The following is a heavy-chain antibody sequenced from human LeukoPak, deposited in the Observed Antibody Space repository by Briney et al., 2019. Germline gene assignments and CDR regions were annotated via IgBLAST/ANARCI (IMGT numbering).Heavy chain of an antibody. J-gene: IGHJ5*02. CDR3: ARSMVRGVRDWFDP. Sequence: PSKTLSLTCTVSGGSISSYYWSWIRQPPGKGLEWIGYIYYSGSTNYNPSLKSRVTISVDTSKNQFSLKLSSVTAADTAVYYCARSMVRGVRDWFDPWGQGTLVTVSS. V-gene: IGHV4-59*01. CDR2: IYYSGST. CDR1: GGSISSYY. D-gene: IGHD3-10*01.